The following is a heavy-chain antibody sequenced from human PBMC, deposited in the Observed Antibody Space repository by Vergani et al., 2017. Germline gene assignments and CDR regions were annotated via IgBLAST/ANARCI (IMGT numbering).Heavy chain of an antibody. V-gene: IGHV1-69*06. CDR3: ARESTRHYDILKDYGMDV. J-gene: IGHJ6*02. Sequence: QVQLVQSGAEVKKPGSSVKVSCKASGGTFSSYAISWVRQAPGQGLEWMGGIIPIFGTANYAQKFQGRLTITADKSTSTAYMELSSLRSEDTAVYYCARESTRHYDILKDYGMDVWGQGTTVTVSS. CDR1: GGTFSSYA. D-gene: IGHD3-9*01. CDR2: IIPIFGTA.